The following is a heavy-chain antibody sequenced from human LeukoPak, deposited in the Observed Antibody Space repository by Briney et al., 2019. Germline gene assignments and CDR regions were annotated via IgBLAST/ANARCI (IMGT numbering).Heavy chain of an antibody. J-gene: IGHJ4*02. Sequence: PGGSLILSCVASGFTFSRYWMSWVRQAPGKGLEWVAKIKQDGSGEYYLDSVKGRFIISRDNAKNSLYLQMNSLRADDTAVYFCTTGYSSGWYNEGNYWGQGTLVTVSS. CDR2: IKQDGSGE. V-gene: IGHV3-7*01. D-gene: IGHD6-19*01. CDR1: GFTFSRYW. CDR3: TTGYSSGWYNEGNY.